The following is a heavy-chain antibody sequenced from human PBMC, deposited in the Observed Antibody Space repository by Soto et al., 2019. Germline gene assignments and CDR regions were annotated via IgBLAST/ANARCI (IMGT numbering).Heavy chain of an antibody. Sequence: SETLSLTCSVSGESISNSRFYWAWLPPPQGEGLEWVGSIYHTGNAYSNPSLKSRVTIFVDTSKNHLSLKLTSVPAADTALYYCARDYFDSSDYNTNWCHPWGQRTPDNDSS. CDR3: ARDYFDSSDYNTNWCHP. J-gene: IGHJ5*02. D-gene: IGHD3-22*01. CDR2: IYHTGNA. V-gene: IGHV4-39*02. CDR1: GESISNSRFY.